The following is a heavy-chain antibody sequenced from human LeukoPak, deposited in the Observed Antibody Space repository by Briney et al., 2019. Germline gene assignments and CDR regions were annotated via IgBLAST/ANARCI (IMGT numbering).Heavy chain of an antibody. CDR3: ARGMYYFDY. D-gene: IGHD3-16*01. J-gene: IGHJ4*02. CDR2: IDPSDSYT. CDR1: GYIFTSYW. Sequence: RGESPLISCKGSGYIFTSYWISWVRQMPGKGLEWMGRIDPSDSYTNYSPSFQGHVTISADKSISTAYLQWSSLKASDTAMYYCARGMYYFDYWGQGTLVTVSS. V-gene: IGHV5-10-1*01.